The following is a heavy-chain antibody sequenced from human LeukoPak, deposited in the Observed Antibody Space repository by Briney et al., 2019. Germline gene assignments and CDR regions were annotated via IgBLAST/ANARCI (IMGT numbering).Heavy chain of an antibody. V-gene: IGHV3-21*01. D-gene: IGHD6-13*01. CDR1: GFTFSSYS. CDR3: ARGGGLAAADDY. Sequence: GGSLRLSCAASGFTFSSYSMNWVRQAPGKGLEWVSSISSSSSYIYYADSLKGRFTISRDNAKNSLYLQMNSLRAEDTAVYYCARGGGLAAADDYWGQGTLVTVSS. CDR2: ISSSSSYI. J-gene: IGHJ4*02.